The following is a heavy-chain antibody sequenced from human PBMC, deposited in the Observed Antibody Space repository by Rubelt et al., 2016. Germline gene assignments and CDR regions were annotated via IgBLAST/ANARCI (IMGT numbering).Heavy chain of an antibody. CDR2: ISYDGSNK. J-gene: IGHJ6*02. Sequence: VQLVESGGGLVKPGGSLRLSCAASGFTFSSYSMNWVRQAPGKGLEWVAVISYDGSNKYYADSVKGRFTISRDNSKNTLYLQTNILRAEDTAVYYCAKAYGSGSYGGFNYYYGMDVWGQGTTVTVSS. D-gene: IGHD3-10*01. CDR3: AKAYGSGSYGGFNYYYGMDV. V-gene: IGHV3-30*18. CDR1: GFTFSSYS.